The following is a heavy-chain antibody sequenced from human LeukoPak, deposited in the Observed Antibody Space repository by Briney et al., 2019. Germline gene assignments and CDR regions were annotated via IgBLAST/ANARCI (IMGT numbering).Heavy chain of an antibody. CDR3: ARVKVGVISSFDY. CDR2: IYYSGST. CDR1: GGSISSSSYY. J-gene: IGHJ4*02. Sequence: PSETLSLTCTVPGGSISSSSYYWGWIRQPPGKGLEWTGSIYYSGSTYYNPSLKSQVTISVDTSKNQFSLKLSSVTAADTAVYYCARVKVGVISSFDYWGQGTLVTVSS. D-gene: IGHD3-10*01. V-gene: IGHV4-39*07.